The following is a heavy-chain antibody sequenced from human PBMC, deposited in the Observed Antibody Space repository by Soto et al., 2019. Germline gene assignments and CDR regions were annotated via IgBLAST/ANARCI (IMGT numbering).Heavy chain of an antibody. V-gene: IGHV3-7*03. CDR1: GFTFSRYW. CDR3: ARDDEVLFDA. CDR2: IKHDGNEQ. Sequence: GGSLRLSCAASGFTFSRYWLSWVRQAPGKGLGWVANIKHDGNEQYYVDSVKGRFTISRDNAKNSLYLQMNSLRAEDAAVYYCARDDEVLFDAWGQGTLVPVSS. J-gene: IGHJ4*01.